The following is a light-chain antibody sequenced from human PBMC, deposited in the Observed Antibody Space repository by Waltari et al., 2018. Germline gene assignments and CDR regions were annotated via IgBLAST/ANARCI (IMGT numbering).Light chain of an antibody. V-gene: IGKV1-NL1*01. J-gene: IGKJ3*01. Sequence: RADQSIGNSLALYQQKPGKAPKLLLYASSTLEIGVPSRFSGRGSGTDYTLTISSLQPEDFATYCCQQYYSIPPVTFGPGTRVDFK. CDR3: QQYYSIPPVT. CDR1: QSIGNS. CDR2: ASS.